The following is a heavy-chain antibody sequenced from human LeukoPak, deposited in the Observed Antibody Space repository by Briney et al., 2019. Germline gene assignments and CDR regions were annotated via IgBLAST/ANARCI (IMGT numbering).Heavy chain of an antibody. D-gene: IGHD2-15*01. CDR3: AKAPVTSCRGAFCYPFDH. CDR2: MSSSDDGR. Sequence: GGSLRLSCATSGFSFSSYAMSWVRQAPGKGLEWVSAMSSSDDGRYYAASVRGRFTISRDTSRSTLYLQMNSLRAEDAAVYYCAKAPVTSCRGAFCYPFDHWGQGTLVTVSS. CDR1: GFSFSSYA. V-gene: IGHV3-23*01. J-gene: IGHJ4*02.